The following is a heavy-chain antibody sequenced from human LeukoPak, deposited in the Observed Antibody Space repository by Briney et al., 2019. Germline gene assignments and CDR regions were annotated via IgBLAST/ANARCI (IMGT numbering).Heavy chain of an antibody. CDR3: ARNGDSSSWYWDYFNY. J-gene: IGHJ4*02. V-gene: IGHV1-2*02. Sequence: ASVEVSCKASGGTFSSYAISWVRQAPGQGLEWMGWINPNSGGTNYAQKFQGRVTVTRDTSINTAHMELTGLRSDDTAVYYCARNGDSSSWYWDYFNYWGQGTLVTVSS. CDR1: GGTFSSYA. CDR2: INPNSGGT. D-gene: IGHD6-13*01.